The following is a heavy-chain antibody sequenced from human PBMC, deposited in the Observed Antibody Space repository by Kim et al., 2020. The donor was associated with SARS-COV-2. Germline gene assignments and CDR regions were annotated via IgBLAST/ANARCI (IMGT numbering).Heavy chain of an antibody. CDR1: GYSFTSYW. D-gene: IGHD4-4*01. CDR3: ARLTDYRRHYYYYYGMDV. J-gene: IGHJ6*02. CDR2: IYPGDSDT. V-gene: IGHV5-51*01. Sequence: GESLKISCKGSGYSFTSYWIGWVRQMPGKGLEWMGIIYPGDSDTRYSPSFQGQVTISADKSISTAYLQWSSLKASDTAMYYCARLTDYRRHYYYYYGMDVWGQGTTVSVSS.